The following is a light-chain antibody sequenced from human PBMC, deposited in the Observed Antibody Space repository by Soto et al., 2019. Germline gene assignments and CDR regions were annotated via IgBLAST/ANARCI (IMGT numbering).Light chain of an antibody. Sequence: EVVVTQSAGAVSLSPGERATLSCRASQSVSGSYLAWYQQKPGQAPRLLIYGASSRATGIPDRFSGSGSGTDFTLTISRLEPEDFAVYYCPQYGSSPLPSGRGTKLAIK. CDR3: PQYGSSPLP. CDR2: GAS. CDR1: QSVSGSY. J-gene: IGKJ4*01. V-gene: IGKV3-20*01.